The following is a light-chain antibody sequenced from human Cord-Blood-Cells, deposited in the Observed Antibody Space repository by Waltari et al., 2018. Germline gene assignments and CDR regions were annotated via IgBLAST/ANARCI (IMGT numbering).Light chain of an antibody. CDR3: AAWDDSLNGPV. V-gene: IGLV1-44*01. CDR1: SSNIGSNT. CDR2: VNN. J-gene: IGLJ3*02. Sequence: QSVLTQPPSASVTPGQRVPISCSGSSSNIGSNTVNWYQQLPGTAPKLLICVNNQRPAGVPGRCSGSKSGTSASLAISVLQSEDEADYYGAAWDDSLNGPVFGGGTKLTVL.